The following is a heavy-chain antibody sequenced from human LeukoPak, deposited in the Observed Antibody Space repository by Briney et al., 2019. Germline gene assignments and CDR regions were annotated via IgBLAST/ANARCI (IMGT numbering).Heavy chain of an antibody. CDR3: ARSVGGYDPSDY. CDR2: IYYSGST. D-gene: IGHD5-12*01. Sequence: SETLSLTCTVSGDSITNYFWSWIRQPPGKGLEWIGYIYYSGSTNYNPSLKSRVTISVDTSKNQFSLKLSSVTAADTAVYYCARSVGGYDPSDYWGQGTLVTVSS. CDR1: GDSITNYF. J-gene: IGHJ4*02. V-gene: IGHV4-59*01.